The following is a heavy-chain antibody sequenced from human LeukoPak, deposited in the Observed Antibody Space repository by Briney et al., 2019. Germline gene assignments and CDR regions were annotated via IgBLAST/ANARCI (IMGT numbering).Heavy chain of an antibody. CDR3: ASRGYSSGWYYYYYYMEV. D-gene: IGHD6-19*01. CDR1: GFTFSSNW. V-gene: IGHV3-74*01. J-gene: IGHJ6*03. CDR2: INIDGSST. Sequence: PGGSLRLSCAASGFTFSSNWMHWVRHGPGNGRVWVSRINIDGSSTSYADSVKGRFTTSRDNATNTLYLQMNTVRAEDTAEYCCASRGYSSGWYYYYYYMEVWGKGTTVTVSS.